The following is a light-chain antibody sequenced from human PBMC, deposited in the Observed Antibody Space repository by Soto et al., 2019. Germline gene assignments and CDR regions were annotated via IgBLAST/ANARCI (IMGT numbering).Light chain of an antibody. CDR1: QSVSSSY. CDR3: QQYGSSLTWT. Sequence: EIVLTQSPGTLSLSPGETATLSCRASQSVSSSYLAWYQQKPGQAPRLLIYGASSRGTGIPDRFSGSGSATDFTLTISRLEPEAFAVYYCQQYGSSLTWTFGQGTKVVIK. V-gene: IGKV3-20*01. CDR2: GAS. J-gene: IGKJ1*01.